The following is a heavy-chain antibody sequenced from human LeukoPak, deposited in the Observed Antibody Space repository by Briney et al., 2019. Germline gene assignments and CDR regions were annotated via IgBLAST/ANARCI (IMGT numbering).Heavy chain of an antibody. J-gene: IGHJ4*02. V-gene: IGHV3-30*04. Sequence: GRSLRLSCAASGFTFSSYAMHWVRQAPGKGLEWVAVISYDGSNKYYADSVKGRFTISRDYSKNTLYLQMNSLRAEDTAVYYCARDLDSSGSFDYWGQGTLVTVSS. D-gene: IGHD6-19*01. CDR1: GFTFSSYA. CDR2: ISYDGSNK. CDR3: ARDLDSSGSFDY.